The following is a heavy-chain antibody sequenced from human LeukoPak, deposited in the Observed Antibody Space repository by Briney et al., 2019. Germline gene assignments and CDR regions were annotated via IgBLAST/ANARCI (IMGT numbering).Heavy chain of an antibody. J-gene: IGHJ6*02. D-gene: IGHD3-16*01. CDR2: IHYTGST. Sequence: SETLSLTCTVSGGSISSYYWTWIRQPPGKGLEWIGYIHYTGSTNYNPSLKSRVTISVDTSKNQFSLKLSSVTAADTAVYYCARETFGSSLPGVSVDVWGQGTTVTVSS. CDR3: ARETFGSSLPGVSVDV. V-gene: IGHV4-59*01. CDR1: GGSISSYY.